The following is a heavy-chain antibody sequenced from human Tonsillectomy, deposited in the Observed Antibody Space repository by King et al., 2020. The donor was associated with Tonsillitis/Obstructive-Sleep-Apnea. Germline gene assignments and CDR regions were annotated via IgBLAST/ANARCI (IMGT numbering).Heavy chain of an antibody. V-gene: IGHV5-51*01. CDR2: IYPGDSDT. J-gene: IGHJ6*03. CDR3: ARRIAGTGYYYMDV. D-gene: IGHD1-7*01. CDR1: GYRFTTYW. Sequence: VQLVESGAEVKKPGESLKISCQGSGYRFTTYWIAWVRQMPGKGLEWMGIIYPGDSDTRYSPSFQGQVTISADKSISTAYLQWSSLTASDTGMYYCARRIAGTGYYYMDVWGKGTTVTVSS.